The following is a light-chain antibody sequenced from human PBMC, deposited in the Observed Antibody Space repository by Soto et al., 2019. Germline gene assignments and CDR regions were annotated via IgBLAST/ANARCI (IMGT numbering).Light chain of an antibody. CDR2: GAS. V-gene: IGKV3-20*01. J-gene: IGKJ4*01. Sequence: EIVLTQSPGTLSLSPGERATISCRASQTVASSFLAWYQQKPGQTPRLPIYGASGRATGIPDRFSGSWSGTDFTLTISRLEPEDFSVYYCQQYGSSQVTFGGGTKVEIK. CDR3: QQYGSSQVT. CDR1: QTVASSF.